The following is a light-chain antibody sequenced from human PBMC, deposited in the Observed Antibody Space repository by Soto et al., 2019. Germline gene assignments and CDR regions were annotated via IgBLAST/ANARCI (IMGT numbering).Light chain of an antibody. Sequence: QSVLTQAPSASGTPGQRVTFSCSGSTSNIGKYTVNWYQQLPGTAPKLLVHSNDQRPSGVPDRFYGSKSGTSASLAISGLQSEDEADYYCSSWDDSLNGVAFGGGTKLTDL. CDR1: TSNIGKYT. J-gene: IGLJ2*01. CDR3: SSWDDSLNGVA. V-gene: IGLV1-44*01. CDR2: SND.